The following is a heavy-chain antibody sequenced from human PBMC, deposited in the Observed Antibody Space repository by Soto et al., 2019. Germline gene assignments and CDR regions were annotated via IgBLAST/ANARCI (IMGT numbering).Heavy chain of an antibody. CDR3: ARDRFCSSTSCPNWFDP. V-gene: IGHV3-74*01. Sequence: SVGSLRLSCAASGFTFSSYWMHWVRQAPGKGLVWVSRINSDGSSTSYADSVKGRFTISRDNAKNTLYLQMNSLRAEDTAVYYCARDRFCSSTSCPNWFDPWGRGTLVTVSS. CDR1: GFTFSSYW. J-gene: IGHJ5*02. D-gene: IGHD2-2*01. CDR2: INSDGSST.